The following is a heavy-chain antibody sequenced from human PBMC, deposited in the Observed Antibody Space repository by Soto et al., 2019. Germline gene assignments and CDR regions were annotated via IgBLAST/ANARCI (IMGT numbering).Heavy chain of an antibody. CDR1: GFTFSSYA. D-gene: IGHD3-3*01. J-gene: IGHJ4*02. V-gene: IGHV3-23*01. Sequence: GESLKISCAASGFTFSSYAMSWVRQAPGKGLEWVSAISGSGGSTYYADSVKGRFTISRDNSKNTLYLQMNSLRAEDTAVYYCAKDMGWDFWSGYYFDYWGQGTLVTVSS. CDR2: ISGSGGST. CDR3: AKDMGWDFWSGYYFDY.